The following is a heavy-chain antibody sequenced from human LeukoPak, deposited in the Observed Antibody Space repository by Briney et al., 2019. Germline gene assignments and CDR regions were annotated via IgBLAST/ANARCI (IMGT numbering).Heavy chain of an antibody. Sequence: ASVKVSCKASGYTFTGYYVHWVRQAPGQGLEWMGWINPNSGGTNYAQKFQGRVTMTRDTSISTAYMELSRLRSDDTAVYYCARVTTLWFGKTNWFDPWGQGTLVTVSS. D-gene: IGHD3-10*01. CDR2: INPNSGGT. V-gene: IGHV1-2*02. CDR1: GYTFTGYY. CDR3: ARVTTLWFGKTNWFDP. J-gene: IGHJ5*02.